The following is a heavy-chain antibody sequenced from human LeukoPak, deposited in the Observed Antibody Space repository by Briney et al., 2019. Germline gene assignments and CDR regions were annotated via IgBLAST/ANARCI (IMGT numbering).Heavy chain of an antibody. CDR2: IIPIFGTA. J-gene: IGHJ3*02. CDR1: GGTFSSYA. Sequence: GSSVKVSCKASGGTFSSYAISWVRQAPGQGLEWMGGIIPIFGTANYAQKFQGRVTITTDESTSTAYMELSSLRSEDTAVYYCAREAGENWSDAFDIWGQGTMVTVSS. CDR3: AREAGENWSDAFDI. D-gene: IGHD3-3*01. V-gene: IGHV1-69*05.